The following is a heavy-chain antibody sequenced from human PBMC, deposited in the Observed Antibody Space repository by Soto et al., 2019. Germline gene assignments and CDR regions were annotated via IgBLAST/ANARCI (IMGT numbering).Heavy chain of an antibody. Sequence: GGSLKISCKGPGCSFPSYWIAWVRQMPGKGLEERGISFAGDSDNRNTPSFQGHSTLSAHKSNGTAYLQLRSLKALDTAMYYFSKRPSHGWAHYYYSYGMDVWGQGTTVTVSS. CDR3: SKRPSHGWAHYYYSYGMDV. V-gene: IGHV5-51*01. J-gene: IGHJ6*02. D-gene: IGHD6-19*01. CDR1: GCSFPSYW. CDR2: SFAGDSDN.